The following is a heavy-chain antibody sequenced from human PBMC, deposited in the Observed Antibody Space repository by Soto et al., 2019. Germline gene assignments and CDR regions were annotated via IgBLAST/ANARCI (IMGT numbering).Heavy chain of an antibody. J-gene: IGHJ6*02. V-gene: IGHV1-18*01. D-gene: IGHD3-16*01. Sequence: QVQLVQSAAEVKKPGASVKVSCKASGYTFIRYGITWVRQAPGQGLEWMGWISPYNDYTIYAQKLQGRVTMTTDTSTRTTYMELGSLNSDDTAVYYCARGGYYDTTWGKLSHYVLDVWGQGTSVTVSS. CDR3: ARGGYYDTTWGKLSHYVLDV. CDR1: GYTFIRYG. CDR2: ISPYNDYT.